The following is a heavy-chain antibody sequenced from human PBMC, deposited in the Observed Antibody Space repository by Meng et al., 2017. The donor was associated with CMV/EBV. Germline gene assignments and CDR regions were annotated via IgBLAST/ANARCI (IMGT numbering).Heavy chain of an antibody. D-gene: IGHD2-21*01. CDR1: GFTFSDYY. Sequence: GESLKISCAASGFTFSDYYMSWICQAPGKGLEWVSYISSSGSTIYYADSVKGRFTISRDNAKNALYLQMNSLRAEDTAVYYCARDRSQYCGGDCYYPYYYYGMDVWGQGTTVTVSS. V-gene: IGHV3-11*01. CDR2: ISSSGSTI. J-gene: IGHJ6*02. CDR3: ARDRSQYCGGDCYYPYYYYGMDV.